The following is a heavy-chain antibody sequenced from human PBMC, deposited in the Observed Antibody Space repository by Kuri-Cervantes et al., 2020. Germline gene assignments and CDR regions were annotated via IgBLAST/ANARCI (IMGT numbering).Heavy chain of an antibody. J-gene: IGHJ4*02. Sequence: ETLSLTCAVYGGSFSGYCCIWVRQPPGKGLEWVSGINWNGGSTGYADSVKGRFTISRDNAKNSLYLQMNSLRAEDTALYYCARVTGYDSSGYGGAYYFDYWGQGTLVTVSS. D-gene: IGHD3-22*01. CDR1: GGSFSGYC. CDR2: INWNGGST. V-gene: IGHV3-20*04. CDR3: ARVTGYDSSGYGGAYYFDY.